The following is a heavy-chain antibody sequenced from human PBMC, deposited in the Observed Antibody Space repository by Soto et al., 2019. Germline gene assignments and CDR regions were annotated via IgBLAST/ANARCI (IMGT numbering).Heavy chain of an antibody. Sequence: QVQLQESGPGLVKPSQTLSLTCTVSGGSISSGDYYWSWIRQPPGKGLEWIGYIYYSGSTYYNPSLKSRVTXXVXTXXNQFSLKLSSVTAADTAVYYCARGWSSGYTDAFDIWGQGTMVTVSS. CDR1: GGSISSGDYY. V-gene: IGHV4-30-4*01. J-gene: IGHJ3*02. CDR3: ARGWSSGYTDAFDI. D-gene: IGHD3-22*01. CDR2: IYYSGST.